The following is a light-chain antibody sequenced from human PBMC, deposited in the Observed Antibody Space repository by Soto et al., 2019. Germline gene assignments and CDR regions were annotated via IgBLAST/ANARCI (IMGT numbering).Light chain of an antibody. CDR2: GAS. J-gene: IGKJ1*01. CDR1: QSVSSN. CDR3: QQYNNWPPDGT. Sequence: EIVMTQSPATLSVSPGERATLSCRASQSVSSNLAWYQQKPGQAPRLLIYGASTRATGIPARFSGSGSGTEFTITISSLQSEDFAVYYCQQYNNWPPDGTFGQGTKVEIK. V-gene: IGKV3-15*01.